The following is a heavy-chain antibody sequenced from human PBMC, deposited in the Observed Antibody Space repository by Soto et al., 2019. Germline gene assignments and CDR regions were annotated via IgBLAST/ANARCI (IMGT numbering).Heavy chain of an antibody. CDR1: GFTFSTYS. V-gene: IGHV3-21*01. J-gene: IGHJ6*02. Sequence: GGSLRLSCAAFGFTFSTYSMNWVRQAPGKGLEWVSSISSSSSYIYYADSVKGRFTISRDNAKNSLYLQMNSLRAEDTAVYYCARYDSSGYYWPYYYYGMDVWGQGTTVTVSS. D-gene: IGHD3-22*01. CDR3: ARYDSSGYYWPYYYYGMDV. CDR2: ISSSSSYI.